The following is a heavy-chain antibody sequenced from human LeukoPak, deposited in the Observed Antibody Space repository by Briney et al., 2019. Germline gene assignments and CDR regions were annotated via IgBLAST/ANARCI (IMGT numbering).Heavy chain of an antibody. CDR1: GYTFTGYY. D-gene: IGHD3-10*01. Sequence: GASVKVSCKASGYTFTGYYMHWVRQAPGQGLEWMGWISGYNGHTNYAQKLQGRVTMTADTSTSTLYMELRSLRSDDTAVYYCAREVTMVRGVITKFYYYGMDVWGQGTTVTVSS. CDR3: AREVTMVRGVITKFYYYGMDV. CDR2: ISGYNGHT. J-gene: IGHJ6*02. V-gene: IGHV1-18*04.